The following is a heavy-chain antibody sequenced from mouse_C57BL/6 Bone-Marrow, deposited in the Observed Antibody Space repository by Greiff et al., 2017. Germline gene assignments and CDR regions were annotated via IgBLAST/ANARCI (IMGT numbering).Heavy chain of an antibody. CDR1: GYTFTSYG. J-gene: IGHJ4*01. D-gene: IGHD2-10*02. V-gene: IGHV1-81*01. CDR3: ARSEYGNHYAMDY. CDR2: IYPRSGNT. Sequence: VQLKQSGAELARPGASVKLSCKASGYTFTSYGISWVKQRTGQGLEWIGEIYPRSGNTYYNEKFKGKATLTADKSSSTAYMELRSLTSEDSAVYFCARSEYGNHYAMDYWGQGTSVTVSS.